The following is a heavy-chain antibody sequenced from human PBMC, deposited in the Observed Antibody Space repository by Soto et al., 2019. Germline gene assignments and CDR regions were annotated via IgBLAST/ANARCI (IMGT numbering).Heavy chain of an antibody. CDR2: IYYSGST. Sequence: PSETLSLTCTVSGGSISSYYWSWIRQPPGKGLEWIGYIYYSGSTNYNPSLKSRVTISVDTSKNQFSLKLSSVTAADTAVYYCGRHVARFCSSTSCYAGDYYYYYYMDAGGKGT. CDR3: GRHVARFCSSTSCYAGDYYYYYYMDA. CDR1: GGSISSYY. V-gene: IGHV4-59*08. J-gene: IGHJ6*03. D-gene: IGHD2-2*01.